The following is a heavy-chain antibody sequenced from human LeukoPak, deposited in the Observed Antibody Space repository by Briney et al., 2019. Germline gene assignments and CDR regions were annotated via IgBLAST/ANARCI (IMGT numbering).Heavy chain of an antibody. V-gene: IGHV4-4*07. CDR2: VYSSGVG. CDR1: GGSITGYY. D-gene: IGHD3-9*01. Sequence: PSETLSLTCTVSGGSITGYYWNWIRQPAGQGLECLGRVYSSGVGNYNPSLTSRVTISVDTFKNQFSLKLTSLTAADTAVYYCVREGVFDEIESAGYFFYWGQGTLVTVSS. CDR3: VREGVFDEIESAGYFFY. J-gene: IGHJ4*02.